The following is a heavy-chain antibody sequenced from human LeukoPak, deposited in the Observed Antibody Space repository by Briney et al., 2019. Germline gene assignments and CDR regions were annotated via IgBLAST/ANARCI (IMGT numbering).Heavy chain of an antibody. CDR3: AELGITMIGGF. V-gene: IGHV3-48*03. CDR2: ISSSGSTI. Sequence: GGSLRLSCAASGFTFSSYEMNWGRQAPGKGLVWVSYISSSGSTIYYADSVKGRFTISRDNAKNSLYLQMNSLRAEDTAVYYCAELGITMIGGFWGKGKTVTISS. D-gene: IGHD3-10*02. J-gene: IGHJ6*04. CDR1: GFTFSSYE.